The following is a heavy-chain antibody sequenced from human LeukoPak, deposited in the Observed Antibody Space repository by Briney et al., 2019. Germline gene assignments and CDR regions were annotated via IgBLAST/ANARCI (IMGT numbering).Heavy chain of an antibody. CDR2: IASSGLNT. Sequence: GGSLRLSCAASGFMFRDAAMTWVRRAPGKGLEWVSLIASSGLNTYYADSVRGRFTISRDNSKNTLSLQMNSLRVEDTAIYYCARDIELSTWGLGTLVTVSS. CDR3: ARDIELST. J-gene: IGHJ3*01. CDR1: GFMFRDAA. D-gene: IGHD5-12*01. V-gene: IGHV3-23*01.